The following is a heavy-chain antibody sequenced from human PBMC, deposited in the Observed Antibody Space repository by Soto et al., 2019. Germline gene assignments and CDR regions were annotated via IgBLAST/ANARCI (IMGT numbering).Heavy chain of an antibody. J-gene: IGHJ4*02. D-gene: IGHD2-21*02. CDR2: ISSSGSTI. V-gene: IGHV3-11*01. CDR3: SSLLLLAYCGGDCSDVDY. CDR1: GFTFSDYY. Sequence: QVQLVESGGGLVKPGGSLRLSCAASGFTFSDYYMSWIRQAPGKGLEWVSYISSSGSTIYYADSVKGRFTISRDNAKNSLYLQMNSLRAEDTAVYYCSSLLLLAYCGGDCSDVDYWGQGTLVTVSS.